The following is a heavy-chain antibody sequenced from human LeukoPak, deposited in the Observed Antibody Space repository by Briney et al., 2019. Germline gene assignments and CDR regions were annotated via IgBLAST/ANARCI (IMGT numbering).Heavy chain of an antibody. Sequence: SETLSLTCTVSGGSISSSSYYWGWIRQPPGKGLEWIGSIYYSGSTYYNPSLKGRVTISVDTSKNQFSLKLSSVTAADTAVYYCAGPRGMDSSIIDYWGQGTLVTVSS. CDR2: IYYSGST. V-gene: IGHV4-39*01. CDR3: AGPRGMDSSIIDY. D-gene: IGHD6-13*01. CDR1: GGSISSSSYY. J-gene: IGHJ4*02.